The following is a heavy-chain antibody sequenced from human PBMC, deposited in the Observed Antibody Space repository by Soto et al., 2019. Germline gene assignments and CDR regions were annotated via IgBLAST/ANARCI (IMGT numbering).Heavy chain of an antibody. CDR3: ARQYNDFWSDYPDFDH. CDR2: ISGYNGKP. D-gene: IGHD3-3*01. CDR1: GYIFGDYG. Sequence: QVPLVQSGAEVQKPGASVNVSCKASGYIFGDYGITWVRQAPGQGLEWMGWISGYNGKPNYAQKFQGRVTMTTDTSTTTVYMELRSLRSDDTAIYFCARQYNDFWSDYPDFDHWGQGTLVTVSS. J-gene: IGHJ4*02. V-gene: IGHV1-18*04.